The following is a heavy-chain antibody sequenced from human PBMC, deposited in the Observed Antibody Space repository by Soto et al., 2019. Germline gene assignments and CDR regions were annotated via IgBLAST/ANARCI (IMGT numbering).Heavy chain of an antibody. CDR3: ASTPAH. CDR2: INHSGST. CDR1: GGSFSGYY. V-gene: IGHV4-34*01. J-gene: IGHJ4*02. Sequence: SETLSLTCAVYGGSFSGYYWSWIRQPPGKGLEWIGEINHSGSTNYNPSLKSRVTISVDTSKNQFSLKLSSVTAADTAVYYCASTPAHWGQGTLVTVSS.